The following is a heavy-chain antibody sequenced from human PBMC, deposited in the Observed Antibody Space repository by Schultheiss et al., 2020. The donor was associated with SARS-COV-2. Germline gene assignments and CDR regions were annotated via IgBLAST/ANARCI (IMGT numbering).Heavy chain of an antibody. CDR1: GFTVSSNY. CDR3: ATLQERLGFDY. D-gene: IGHD3-16*01. V-gene: IGHV3-23*01. CDR2: ISGSGGST. J-gene: IGHJ4*02. Sequence: GESLKISCAASGFTVSSNYMSWVRQAPGKGLEWVSAISGSGGSTYYADSVKGRFTISRDNSKNTLYLQMNSLRAEDTAVYYCATLQERLGFDYWGQGTLVTVSS.